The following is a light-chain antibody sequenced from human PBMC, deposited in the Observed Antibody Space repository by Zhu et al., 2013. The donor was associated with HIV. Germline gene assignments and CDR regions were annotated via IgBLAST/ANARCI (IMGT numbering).Light chain of an antibody. CDR3: QQSYSTPRS. CDR1: QSVGSRS. CDR2: DAS. J-gene: IGKJ2*04. V-gene: IGKV3D-20*02. Sequence: EIVLTQSPGTLSLSPGETATLSCRASQSVGSRSLAWYQQKPGQAPRLLIYDASIRATGIADRFSGSGYETDFTLTITRLEPEDFATYYCQQSYSTPRSFGQGTKLEIK.